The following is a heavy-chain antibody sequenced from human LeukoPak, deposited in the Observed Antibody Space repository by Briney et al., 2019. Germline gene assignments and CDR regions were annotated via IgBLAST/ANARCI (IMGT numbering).Heavy chain of an antibody. V-gene: IGHV1-18*01. D-gene: IGHD6-19*01. J-gene: IGHJ6*03. CDR3: ARQAGQWLVGYYYYMDV. CDR1: GYTFTSYG. Sequence: ASVKVSCKASGYTFTSYGISWVRQAPGQGLEWMGWISAYNGNTNYAQKLQGRVTMTTDTSTSTAYMELSSLRSEDTAVYYCARQAGQWLVGYYYYMDVWGKGTTVTVSS. CDR2: ISAYNGNT.